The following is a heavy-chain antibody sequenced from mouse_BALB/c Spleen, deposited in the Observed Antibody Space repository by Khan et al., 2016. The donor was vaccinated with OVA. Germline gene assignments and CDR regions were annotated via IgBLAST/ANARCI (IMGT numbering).Heavy chain of an antibody. V-gene: IGHV14-3*02. CDR2: FDPAKGNT. CDR1: GSTIKAPI. J-gene: IGHJ4*01. CDR3: ARRRGNYEAYDMDY. D-gene: IGHD2-1*01. Sequence: EVQLQQSGPELVKPGAPAKWSCKASGSTIKAPIINGVKQSLNKALEWMGGFDPAKGNTKYNRKFLGKATLPETQSSTPAYLQLSSLTSEDSAVYYCARRRGNYEAYDMDYWGQGTSVTVSS.